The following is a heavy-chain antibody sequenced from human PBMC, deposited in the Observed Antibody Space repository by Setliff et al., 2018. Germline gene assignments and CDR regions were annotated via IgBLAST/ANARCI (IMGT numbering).Heavy chain of an antibody. CDR2: MYHSGSV. CDR3: ARRPPSYYYGMDV. V-gene: IGHV4-39*07. CDR1: GGSISSGDYY. J-gene: IGHJ6*02. Sequence: SETLSLTCTVSGGSISSGDYYWGWIRQPPGKGLEWIGNMYHSGSVYYNPSLKSRVTISVDTSNNQFSLELSSVTAADTAVYYCARRPPSYYYGMDVWGQGTTVTVSS.